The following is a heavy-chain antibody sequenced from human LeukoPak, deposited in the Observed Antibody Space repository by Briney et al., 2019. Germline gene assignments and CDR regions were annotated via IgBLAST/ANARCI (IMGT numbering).Heavy chain of an antibody. D-gene: IGHD6-19*01. CDR2: IYYSGST. Sequence: SETLSLTCTVSGGSISSYYWSWIRQPPGKGLGWVGYIYYSGSTNSNHSLKSRVTIAVDTSKNQFSLKLSSVTAADTAVYYCARDRSAEQWLVWGYYYYYMDVWGKGTTVTISS. CDR3: ARDRSAEQWLVWGYYYYYMDV. CDR1: GGSISSYY. J-gene: IGHJ6*03. V-gene: IGHV4-59*12.